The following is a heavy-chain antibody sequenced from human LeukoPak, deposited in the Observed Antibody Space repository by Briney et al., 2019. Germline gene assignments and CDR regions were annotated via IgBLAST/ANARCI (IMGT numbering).Heavy chain of an antibody. CDR3: ARVHRLQGIDKADY. Sequence: GGSLRLSCAASGFTFSSYSMNGVGQAPGRGVEGVSYITSSSSTLYYADSVRGPFTISRDNAKNSLYLQMNRLRDEDTAVYYCARVHRLQGIDKADYWGQGTLVTVSS. J-gene: IGHJ4*02. D-gene: IGHD2-15*01. CDR2: ITSSSSTL. CDR1: GFTFSSYS. V-gene: IGHV3-48*02.